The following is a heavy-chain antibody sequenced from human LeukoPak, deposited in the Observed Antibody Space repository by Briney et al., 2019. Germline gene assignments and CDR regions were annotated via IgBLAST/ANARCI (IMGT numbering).Heavy chain of an antibody. J-gene: IGHJ6*04. CDR2: ITGGGTST. Sequence: GGSLRFSCAASGFSFAGYALTWVRQAPGQGLEWVSGITGGGTSTYYADFVKGRLTISRDNSQNTVYLQMNSLRVEDTAVYYCAETSGYYACYSGMDVWGKGTTVTVSS. D-gene: IGHD5-12*01. CDR1: GFSFAGYA. V-gene: IGHV3-23*01. CDR3: AETSGYYACYSGMDV.